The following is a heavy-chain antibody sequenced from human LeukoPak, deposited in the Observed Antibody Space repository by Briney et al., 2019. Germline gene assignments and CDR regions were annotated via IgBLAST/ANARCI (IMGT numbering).Heavy chain of an antibody. CDR2: VSHSGGT. Sequence: SETLTLTCTASGVTINSGDYYWGWIRQLPGKGLEWIGCVSHSGGTSDNPSLRSRVTISADTSKMQFSLKLSSVTAADTAVYYCARQHRYCSGTSCYSDAFDIWGQGTTVTVSS. J-gene: IGHJ3*02. V-gene: IGHV4-31*03. CDR3: ARQHRYCSGTSCYSDAFDI. D-gene: IGHD2-2*01. CDR1: GVTINSGDYY.